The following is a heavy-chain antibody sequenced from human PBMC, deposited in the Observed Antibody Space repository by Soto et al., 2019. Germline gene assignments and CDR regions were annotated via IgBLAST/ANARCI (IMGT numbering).Heavy chain of an antibody. J-gene: IGHJ4*02. Sequence: WVKLSCKSSGGTFSSYTISWVRQAPGQGLEWMGGIIPIFGTANYAQKFQGRVTITADESTSTAYMELSSLRSEDTAVYYCARVVTYYDSSGYYWYYFDYWGQGTLVTVSS. CDR2: IIPIFGTA. V-gene: IGHV1-69*01. D-gene: IGHD3-22*01. CDR1: GGTFSSYT. CDR3: ARVVTYYDSSGYYWYYFDY.